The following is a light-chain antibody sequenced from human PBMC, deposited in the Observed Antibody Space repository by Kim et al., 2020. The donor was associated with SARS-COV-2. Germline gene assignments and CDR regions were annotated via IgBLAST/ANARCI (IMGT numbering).Light chain of an antibody. V-gene: IGLV3-9*01. Sequence: VSVALGQTDRITCGGNNMGSKNVHWYQQKPGQAPVLVIYRDSNRPSGIPERFSGSNSGNTATLTISRAQAGDEADYYCQVWDSSTVFGGGTQLTVL. J-gene: IGLJ2*01. CDR1: NMGSKN. CDR2: RDS. CDR3: QVWDSSTV.